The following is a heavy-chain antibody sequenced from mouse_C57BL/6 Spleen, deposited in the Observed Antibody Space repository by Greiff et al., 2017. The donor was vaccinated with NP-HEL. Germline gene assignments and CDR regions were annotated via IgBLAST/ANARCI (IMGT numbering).Heavy chain of an antibody. CDR1: GYTFTDYY. Sequence: VQLQQSGPVLVKPGASVKMSCKASGYTFTDYYMNWVKQSHGKSLEWIGVINPYNGGTSYNQKFKGKATLTVDKSSSTAYMELNSLTSEDSAVYYCARELETWFAYWGQGTLVTVSA. V-gene: IGHV1-19*01. J-gene: IGHJ3*01. CDR2: INPYNGGT. CDR3: ARELETWFAY. D-gene: IGHD3-3*01.